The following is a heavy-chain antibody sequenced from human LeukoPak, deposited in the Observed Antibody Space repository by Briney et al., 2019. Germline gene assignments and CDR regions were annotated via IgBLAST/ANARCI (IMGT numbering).Heavy chain of an antibody. CDR1: GFTFSSYG. J-gene: IGHJ3*02. Sequence: GGSLRLSCAASGFTFSSYGMHWVRQAPGKGLEWVAFIRYDGSNKYYADSVKGRFTISRDNSKNTLYLQMTSLRAEDTAAYYCAKDRARLFPDAFDIWGQGTMVTVSS. CDR3: AKDRARLFPDAFDI. CDR2: IRYDGSNK. D-gene: IGHD3-22*01. V-gene: IGHV3-30*02.